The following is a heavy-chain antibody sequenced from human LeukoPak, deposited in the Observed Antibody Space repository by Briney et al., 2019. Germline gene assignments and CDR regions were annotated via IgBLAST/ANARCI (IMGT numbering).Heavy chain of an antibody. V-gene: IGHV4-4*07. CDR3: AQETMVRGGIPGFDP. J-gene: IGHJ5*02. CDR1: GFSISSYY. D-gene: IGHD3-10*01. Sequence: PSETLSLTCTASGFSISSYYWSWIRQPAGKGLEWVGRIYTSGNTNYNPSLTSRVTMSVDTSTDQFTLKLGSVSAADAAVYYCAQETMVRGGIPGFDPWGQGTLVTVSS. CDR2: IYTSGNT.